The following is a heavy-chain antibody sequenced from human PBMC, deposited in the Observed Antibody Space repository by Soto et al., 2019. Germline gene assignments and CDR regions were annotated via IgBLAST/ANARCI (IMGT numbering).Heavy chain of an antibody. D-gene: IGHD3-22*01. CDR1: GFTFSSYA. CDR2: ISSNGGST. Sequence: GSLRLSCSASGFTFSSYAMHWVRQAPGKGLEYVSAISSNGGSTYYADSVKGRFTISRDNSKNTLYLQMSSLRAEDTAVYYCVKNTYSRGYYQDRKFAIWRQGTVVTVS. J-gene: IGHJ3*02. V-gene: IGHV3-64D*06. CDR3: VKNTYSRGYYQDRKFAI.